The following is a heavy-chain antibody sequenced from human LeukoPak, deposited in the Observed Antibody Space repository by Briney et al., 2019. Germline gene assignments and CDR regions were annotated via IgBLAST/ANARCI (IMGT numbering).Heavy chain of an antibody. CDR3: AKGPEGRYFDWLLGMDY. D-gene: IGHD3-9*01. CDR1: GFTFSSYG. J-gene: IGHJ4*02. V-gene: IGHV3-30*18. Sequence: GRSLRLSCAASGFTFSSYGMHWVRQAPGKGLEWLAVISYDGSNKYYADSVKGRFTISRNNSKNTLYLQMNSLRAEDTAVYYCAKGPEGRYFDWLLGMDYWGQGTLVTVSS. CDR2: ISYDGSNK.